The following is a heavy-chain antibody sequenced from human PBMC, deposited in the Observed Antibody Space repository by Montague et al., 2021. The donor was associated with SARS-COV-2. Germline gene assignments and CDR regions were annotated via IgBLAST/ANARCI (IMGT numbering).Heavy chain of an antibody. CDR2: VNQSGTT. J-gene: IGHJ3*02. CDR1: GGSFSNYY. Sequence: SETLSLTCAISGGSFSNYYRSWIRQPPGKGLEWIGEVNQSGTTIYNPSVKSGVTISEDTSKNQFYLRLNSVTAADTAVYYCARGRGPVVVPGAGPSGRAFDIWGQGTMVTVSS. D-gene: IGHD2-2*01. V-gene: IGHV4-34*01. CDR3: ARGRGPVVVPGAGPSGRAFDI.